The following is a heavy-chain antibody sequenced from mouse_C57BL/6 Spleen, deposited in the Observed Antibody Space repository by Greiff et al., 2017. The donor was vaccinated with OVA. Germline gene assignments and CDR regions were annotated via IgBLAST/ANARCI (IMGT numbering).Heavy chain of an antibody. CDR2: IDPEDGDT. CDR1: GFNIKDYY. J-gene: IGHJ2*01. CDR3: TTSGYGSSYSD. V-gene: IGHV14-1*01. D-gene: IGHD1-1*01. Sequence: EVKLQQSGAELVRPGASVKLSCTASGFNIKDYYMHWVKQRPEQGLEWIGRIDPEDGDTEYAPKFQGKATMTADTSSNTAYLQLSSLTSEDTAVYYCTTSGYGSSYSDWGQGTTLTVSS.